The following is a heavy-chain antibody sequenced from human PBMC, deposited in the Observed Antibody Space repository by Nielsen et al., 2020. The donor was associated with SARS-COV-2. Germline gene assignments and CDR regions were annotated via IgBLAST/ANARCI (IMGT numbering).Heavy chain of an antibody. CDR3: ARDTAMVRGPDYGMDV. J-gene: IGHJ6*02. Sequence: ETLSLTCAASGFTFSTFAMSWVRQAPGKGLEWVSTISGSGGTTYYADSVKGRFTISRDNSKNTLYLQMNSLRAEDTAVYYCARDTAMVRGPDYGMDVWGQGTTVTVSS. CDR2: ISGSGGTT. CDR1: GFTFSTFA. V-gene: IGHV3-23*01. D-gene: IGHD3-10*01.